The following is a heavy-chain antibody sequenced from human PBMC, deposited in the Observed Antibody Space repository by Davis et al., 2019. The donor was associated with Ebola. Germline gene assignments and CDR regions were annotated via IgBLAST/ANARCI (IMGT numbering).Heavy chain of an antibody. CDR1: GGSVGSDY. CDR3: ARTSGSYYDDAFDI. CDR2: ISNGGRT. D-gene: IGHD1-26*01. Sequence: MPSETLSLTCSVSGGSVGSDYWSWIRQSPGKGLEWIAFISNGGRTIYNPSLRGRVTISIDTSKNQFSLEVRSVTAADTAVYYCARTSGSYYDDAFDIWGQGTMVTVSS. V-gene: IGHV4-59*02. J-gene: IGHJ3*02.